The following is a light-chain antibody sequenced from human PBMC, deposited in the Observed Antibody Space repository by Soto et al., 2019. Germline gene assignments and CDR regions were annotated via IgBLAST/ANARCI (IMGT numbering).Light chain of an antibody. Sequence: AIRMTQSPSSFSASTGDRVTITCRASQGISSYLAWYQQKPGKAPKLLIYAASTLQSVVPSRFSGSGSGTDFNLTISCLQSEDFATYYCQQYYSYPLTFGGGTKVEIK. J-gene: IGKJ4*01. CDR1: QGISSY. CDR2: AAS. V-gene: IGKV1-8*01. CDR3: QQYYSYPLT.